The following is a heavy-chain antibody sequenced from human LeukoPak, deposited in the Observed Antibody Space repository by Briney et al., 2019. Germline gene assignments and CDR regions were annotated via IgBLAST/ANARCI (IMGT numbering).Heavy chain of an antibody. D-gene: IGHD4-23*01. CDR2: NNWNGGST. J-gene: IGHJ6*03. CDR3: ARTMVVTPGSYYYYMDV. Sequence: GGSLRLSCAASGFTFDDYGMSWVRQAPGKGLEWVSGNNWNGGSTGYADSVKGRFTISRDNAKNSLYLQMNSLRAEDTALYYCARTMVVTPGSYYYYMDVWGKGTTVTVSS. V-gene: IGHV3-20*04. CDR1: GFTFDDYG.